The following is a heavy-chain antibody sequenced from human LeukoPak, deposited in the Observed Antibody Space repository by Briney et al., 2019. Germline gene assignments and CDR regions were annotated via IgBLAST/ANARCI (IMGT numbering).Heavy chain of an antibody. Sequence: GGSLRLSCAASGFTFSSYSMNWVRQAPGKGLEWVSSISSSSSSYIYYADSVKGRFTISRDNAKNSLYLQMNSLRAEDTAVYYCARFRFGDQRAYYFDYWGQGTLVTVSS. CDR1: GFTFSSYS. CDR2: ISSSSSSYI. J-gene: IGHJ4*02. CDR3: ARFRFGDQRAYYFDY. D-gene: IGHD3-10*01. V-gene: IGHV3-21*01.